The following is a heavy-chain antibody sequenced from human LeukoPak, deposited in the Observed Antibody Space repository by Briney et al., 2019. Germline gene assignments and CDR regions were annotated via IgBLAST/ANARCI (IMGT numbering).Heavy chain of an antibody. J-gene: IGHJ4*02. V-gene: IGHV6-1*01. CDR1: GDSVSSNIAA. CDR2: TYYRSTWFT. D-gene: IGHD3-16*01. CDR3: AREGFGVLDY. Sequence: SQTLSLTCAISGDSVSSNIAAWNWIRQSPSRGLEWLGRTYYRSTWFTDYAVSVKSRITINPDTSNNAFSLQLNSVTPEDTAVYYCAREGFGVLDYWGQGTLVTVSS.